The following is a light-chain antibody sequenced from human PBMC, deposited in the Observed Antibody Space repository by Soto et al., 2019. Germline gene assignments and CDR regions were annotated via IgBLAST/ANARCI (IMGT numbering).Light chain of an antibody. J-gene: IGKJ1*01. Sequence: DIQMTQSPSTLSGSVGARVTITCRASQTISSWLAWYQQKPGKAPKLRIYKASTLKSGVPSRFSGSGSGTDFTLTISSLQPDDFATYYCQHYNSYSESFGQGTKVERK. CDR3: QHYNSYSES. CDR1: QTISSW. V-gene: IGKV1-5*03. CDR2: KAS.